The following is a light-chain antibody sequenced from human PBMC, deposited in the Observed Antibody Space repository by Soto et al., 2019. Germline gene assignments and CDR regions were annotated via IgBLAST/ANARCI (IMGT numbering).Light chain of an antibody. CDR3: QQSYSTPIP. Sequence: SQMTHSPTSLSASVGDRVTTSCRASHSISNYVNWYQHRPGKAPNLLISGATSLQSGVPSRFSGSESGTHFSLIISSLQPEDSATYYCQQSYSTPIPVGQGTRLEIK. V-gene: IGKV1-39*01. CDR2: GAT. CDR1: HSISNY. J-gene: IGKJ5*01.